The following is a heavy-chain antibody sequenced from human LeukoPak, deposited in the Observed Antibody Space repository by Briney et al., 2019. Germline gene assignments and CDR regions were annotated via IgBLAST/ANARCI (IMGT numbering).Heavy chain of an antibody. CDR3: ARGAYIVVVPAAKKPPLGFDP. CDR2: ISSSSSYI. V-gene: IGHV3-21*01. D-gene: IGHD2-2*01. CDR1: GFTFSIYS. Sequence: GGSLRLSCAASGFTFSIYSMNWVRQAPGKGLEGVSSISSSSSYIYYADSVKGRFTISRDNAKNSLYLQMNSLRAEDTAVYYCARGAYIVVVPAAKKPPLGFDPWGQGTLVTVSS. J-gene: IGHJ5*02.